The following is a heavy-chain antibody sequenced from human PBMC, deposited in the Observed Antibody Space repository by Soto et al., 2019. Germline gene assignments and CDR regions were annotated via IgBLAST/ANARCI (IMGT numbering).Heavy chain of an antibody. J-gene: IGHJ3*02. CDR1: GGSISSGGYY. CDR2: IYYSGST. CDR3: ARDAPYYYDSSDRDAFDI. V-gene: IGHV4-31*03. D-gene: IGHD3-22*01. Sequence: QVQLQESGPGLVKPSQTLSLTCTVSGGSISSGGYYWSWIRQHPGKGLEWIGYIYYSGSTYYNPSLKRRVTISVDTSKNQFSLKLSYVTAADTAVYYGARDAPYYYDSSDRDAFDIWGQGTMVTVSS.